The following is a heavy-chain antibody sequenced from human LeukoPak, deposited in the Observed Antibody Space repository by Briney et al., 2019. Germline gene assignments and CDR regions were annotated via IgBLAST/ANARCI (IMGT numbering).Heavy chain of an antibody. V-gene: IGHV4-59*11. CDR1: GGGSINGHY. D-gene: IGHD3-22*01. CDR2: VSYAGRT. Sequence: SETLSLTCTVSGGGSINGHYWSWVRQPPGKGLEWIGFVSYAGRTKYNPSLQSRVTISVATSENNFSLKLTSVTTADTAVYYCARLLDNDSSGDPDTFDMWGQGTVVIVSS. J-gene: IGHJ3*02. CDR3: ARLLDNDSSGDPDTFDM.